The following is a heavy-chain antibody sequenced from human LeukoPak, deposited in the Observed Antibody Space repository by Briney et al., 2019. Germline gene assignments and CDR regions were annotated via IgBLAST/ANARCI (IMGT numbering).Heavy chain of an antibody. CDR2: INQDGSEI. V-gene: IGHV3-7*01. CDR3: VRQIGGVGCF. Sequence: PGGSLRLSCAASGFTFSSYWVTWVRQAPGKGLEWVANINQDGSEIYYVDSVKGRFTISRDNAKNSLYLQMNSLRAEDTAVYYCVRQIGGVGCFWGRGTLVTVSS. J-gene: IGHJ4*02. CDR1: GFTFSSYW. D-gene: IGHD2-15*01.